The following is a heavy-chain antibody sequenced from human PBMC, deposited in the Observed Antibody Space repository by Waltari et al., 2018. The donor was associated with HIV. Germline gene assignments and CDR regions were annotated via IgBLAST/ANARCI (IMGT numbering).Heavy chain of an antibody. J-gene: IGHJ5*02. CDR1: GFNFTPYI. D-gene: IGHD6-19*01. CDR2: ISATGKT. V-gene: IGHV3-23*01. CDR3: AKVSVGIPVAGTKVS. Sequence: EVQLLESGGGLVQPGGSLSLRCAALGFNFTPYILTWVRQAPGEGLEWVSGISATGKTYYADSVKGRFTISRDNSKNTLSLLMNSLRVEDTAVYYCAKVSVGIPVAGTKVSWGQGTLVTVSS.